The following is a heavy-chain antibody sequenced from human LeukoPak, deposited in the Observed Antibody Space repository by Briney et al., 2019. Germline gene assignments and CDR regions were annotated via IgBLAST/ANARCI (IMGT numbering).Heavy chain of an antibody. V-gene: IGHV1-8*01. J-gene: IGHJ4*02. CDR2: MNPNSGNT. Sequence: ASVKVSCXASGYTFTSYDINWVRQATGQGLGWMGWMNPNSGNTGYAQKFQGRVTMTRNTSISTAYMELSSLRSEDTAVYYCASGARWSYGKPFDYWGQGTLVTVSS. D-gene: IGHD5-18*01. CDR3: ASGARWSYGKPFDY. CDR1: GYTFTSYD.